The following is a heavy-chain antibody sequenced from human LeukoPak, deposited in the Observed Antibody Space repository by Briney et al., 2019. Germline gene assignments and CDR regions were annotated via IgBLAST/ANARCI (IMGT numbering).Heavy chain of an antibody. V-gene: IGHV3-23*01. CDR3: AKDIFRWGFDY. D-gene: IGHD2-21*01. Sequence: GGSLRLSCAASGFSFSGNAMAWVRQAPGKGLEWVSGFGGSGSDTYYADSVKGRFTISRDNSKNTLYLQMNSLRAEDTAVYYCAKDIFRWGFDYWGQGALVTVSS. CDR1: GFSFSGNA. CDR2: FGGSGSDT. J-gene: IGHJ4*02.